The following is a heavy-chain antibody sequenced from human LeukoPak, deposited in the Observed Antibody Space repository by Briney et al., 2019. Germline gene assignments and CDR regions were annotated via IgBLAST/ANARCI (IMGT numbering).Heavy chain of an antibody. V-gene: IGHV4-61*02. CDR1: GGSISSGSYY. J-gene: IGHJ3*02. Sequence: SETLSLTCTVSGGSISSGSYYWSWIRQPAGKGLEWIGRIYASGSTNYNPSLKSRVTISVDTSKNQFSLKLSSVTAADTAVYYCARELGYSGSYRDAFDIWGQGTMVTVSS. CDR2: IYASGST. D-gene: IGHD1-26*01. CDR3: ARELGYSGSYRDAFDI.